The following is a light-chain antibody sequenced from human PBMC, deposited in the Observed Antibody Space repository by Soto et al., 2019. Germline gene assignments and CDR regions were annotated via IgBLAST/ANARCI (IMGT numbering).Light chain of an antibody. CDR1: SSDVGRYNY. CDR2: EVS. J-gene: IGLJ1*01. CDR3: SSYAGNSRYV. Sequence: QSALTQPPSASGSPGQSVTMSCTGTSSDVGRYNYISWYQQRPGKAPKLIIYEVSKRPSGVPDRLSGFKYGNTASLTVSGLQAEDEADYYCSSYAGNSRYVFGTGTKVTVL. V-gene: IGLV2-8*01.